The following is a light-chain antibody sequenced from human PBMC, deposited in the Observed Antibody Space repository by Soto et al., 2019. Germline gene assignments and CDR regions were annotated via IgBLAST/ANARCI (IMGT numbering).Light chain of an antibody. CDR3: QQYNSYSPWT. Sequence: DIQMTQSPSTLSASVGDRVTITCRASQSISSWLAWYQQKPGKAPKLLIYDASSLESGVPSRFSGRGSGTEFPLPISSLQPDDFATYYCQQYNSYSPWTFGQGTKVEIK. CDR1: QSISSW. CDR2: DAS. V-gene: IGKV1-5*01. J-gene: IGKJ1*01.